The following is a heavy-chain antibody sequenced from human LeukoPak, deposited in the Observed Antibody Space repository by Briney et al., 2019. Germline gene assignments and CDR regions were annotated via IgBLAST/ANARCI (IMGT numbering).Heavy chain of an antibody. CDR2: TSYDGSNK. CDR3: AKDRLTNGYNSVDY. CDR1: GVTFSSYG. V-gene: IGHV3-30*18. D-gene: IGHD5-24*01. Sequence: GGSLRLPCAASGVTFSSYGMHWVRQAPGKGLEWVAVTSYDGSNKYYADSVKGRFTISRDNSKNTLYLQMNSLRAEDTAVYYCAKDRLTNGYNSVDYWGQGTLVTVSS. J-gene: IGHJ4*02.